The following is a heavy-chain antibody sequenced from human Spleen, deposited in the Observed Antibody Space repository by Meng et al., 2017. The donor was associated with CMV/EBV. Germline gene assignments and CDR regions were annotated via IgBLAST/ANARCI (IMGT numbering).Heavy chain of an antibody. V-gene: IGHV4-34*01. D-gene: IGHD2-2*01. CDR1: GCFSSYY. CDR3: ARGSYLYQLLFSPYFDY. J-gene: IGHJ4*02. CDR2: INHSGST. Sequence: GCFSSYYWSWSRQPPGKGLEWIGEINHSGSTNYNPSLKSRVTISVDTSKNQFSLKLSSVTAADTAVYYCARGSYLYQLLFSPYFDYWGQGTLVTVSS.